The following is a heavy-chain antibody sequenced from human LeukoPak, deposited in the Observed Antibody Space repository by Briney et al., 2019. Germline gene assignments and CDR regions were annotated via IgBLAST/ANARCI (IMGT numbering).Heavy chain of an antibody. J-gene: IGHJ3*02. V-gene: IGHV4-31*03. CDR3: ARVDGATTRAFDI. D-gene: IGHD1-26*01. Sequence: PSETLSLTCTVSGGSISSGGYYWSWIRQHPGKGLEWIGYIYYSGSTYYNPSLKCRVTISVDTSKNQFSLKLSSVTAADTAVYYCARVDGATTRAFDIWGQGTMVTVSS. CDR2: IYYSGST. CDR1: GGSISSGGYY.